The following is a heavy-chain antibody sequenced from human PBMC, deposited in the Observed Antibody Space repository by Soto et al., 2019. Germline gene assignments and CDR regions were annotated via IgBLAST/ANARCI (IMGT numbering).Heavy chain of an antibody. V-gene: IGHV3-21*01. CDR3: ARGIAARTPPDN. D-gene: IGHD6-6*01. CDR2: ITSSSAYI. J-gene: IGHJ4*02. CDR1: GFIFRSYS. Sequence: PGGSLRLSCAASGFIFRSYSMAWVRQAPGKGLEWLSYITSSSAYIYYADSVRGRFTISRDNAKNSVYLQMNSLRAEDTAVYYCARGIAARTPPDNWGQGTLVTVSS.